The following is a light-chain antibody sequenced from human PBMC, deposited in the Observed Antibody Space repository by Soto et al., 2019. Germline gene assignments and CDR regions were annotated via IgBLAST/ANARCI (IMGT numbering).Light chain of an antibody. CDR1: QSISTW. V-gene: IGKV1-5*01. J-gene: IGKJ1*01. CDR2: DAS. Sequence: DIQMTQSPSTLSASVGDRVTITCRASQSISTWLAWYQQKPGKAPNLLIYDASNLESGVPSRFSGSGSGTELTLTNNSLPPEDVATEDGQQYHNYRTFGQGTKVEIK. CDR3: QQYHNYRT.